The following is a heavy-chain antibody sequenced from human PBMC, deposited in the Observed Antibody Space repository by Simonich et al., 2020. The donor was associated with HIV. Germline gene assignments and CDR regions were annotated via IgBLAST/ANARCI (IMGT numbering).Heavy chain of an antibody. D-gene: IGHD1-26*01. CDR2: INHSGST. CDR1: GGSFSGYY. Sequence: QVQLQQWGAGLLKPSETLSLTCAVYGGSFSGYYWSWIRQPPGKGLEWIGEINHSGSTNYNPSLKSRVTISVDTSKNQFSLKLSSVTAADTAVYYCARLTASGLGEYFQHCGQGTLVTVSS. J-gene: IGHJ1*01. V-gene: IGHV4-34*01. CDR3: ARLTASGLGEYFQH.